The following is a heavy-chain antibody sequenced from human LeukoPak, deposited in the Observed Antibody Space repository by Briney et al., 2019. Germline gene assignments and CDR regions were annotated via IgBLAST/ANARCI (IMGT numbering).Heavy chain of an antibody. V-gene: IGHV3-30*14. D-gene: IGHD3-22*01. J-gene: IGHJ4*02. CDR3: ALYYYDTSGYYEVY. CDR2: ISYDGSNK. CDR1: GFTFSSYA. Sequence: GRSLRLSCAASGFTFSSYAMHWVRQAPGKGLEWVAVISYDGSNKYYADSVKGRFTISRDNSKNTLYLQMNSLRAEDTAVYYCALYYYDTSGYYEVYWGQGTLVTVSS.